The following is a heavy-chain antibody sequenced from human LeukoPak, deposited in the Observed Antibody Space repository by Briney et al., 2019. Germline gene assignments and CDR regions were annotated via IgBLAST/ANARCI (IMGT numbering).Heavy chain of an antibody. CDR2: ISSSSSYI. Sequence: GGSLRLSCAASGFTFSSYSMNWVRQAPGKGPEWVSSISSSSSYIYYAGSVKGRFTISRDNAKNSLYLQMNSLRAEDTAVYYCASDYYNSSGYYGDAFDIWGQGTMVTVSS. V-gene: IGHV3-21*01. CDR1: GFTFSSYS. D-gene: IGHD3-22*01. J-gene: IGHJ3*02. CDR3: ASDYYNSSGYYGDAFDI.